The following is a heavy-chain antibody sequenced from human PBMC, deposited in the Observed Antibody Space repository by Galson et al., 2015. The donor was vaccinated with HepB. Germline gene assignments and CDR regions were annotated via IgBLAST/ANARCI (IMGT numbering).Heavy chain of an antibody. CDR3: AKDRLDYGDIDY. V-gene: IGHV3-30*18. Sequence: SPRHPHAAGGFTLSSDGMHCGRLGAAQGAEWEADVSYDGSNSYYADAVKCRFTISRDNSKNTLYLQMNSLRAEDTAVYYCAKDRLDYGDIDYWGQGTLVTVSS. D-gene: IGHD4-17*01. J-gene: IGHJ4*02. CDR2: VSYDGSNS. CDR1: GFTLSSDG.